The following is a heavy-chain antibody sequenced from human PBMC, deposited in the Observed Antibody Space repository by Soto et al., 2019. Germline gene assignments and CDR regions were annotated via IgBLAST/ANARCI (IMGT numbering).Heavy chain of an antibody. Sequence: SVKLSCNASGGTFGSDPISWVRQAPGQGLEWMGGIAPIFGTTNFAQKFQGRLTITADEATSTAYMDLNSLRVEDTSVYYCATEDESSGHAGTFHRWGQGTLVTVSS. J-gene: IGHJ1*01. CDR2: IAPIFGTT. CDR3: ATEDESSGHAGTFHR. D-gene: IGHD3-22*01. CDR1: GGTFGSDP. V-gene: IGHV1-69*13.